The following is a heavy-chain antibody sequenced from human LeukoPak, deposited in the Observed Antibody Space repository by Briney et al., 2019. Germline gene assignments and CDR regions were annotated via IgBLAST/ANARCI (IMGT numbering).Heavy chain of an antibody. D-gene: IGHD5-24*01. Sequence: PGGSLRLSCAASGFTFSSYSMNWVRQAPGKGLEWVSSISTSSSYIYYADSVKGRFTISRDNAKNSLYLQMNSLRAEDTAVYYSARPRGNVGMATIPFDYWGQGTLVTISS. V-gene: IGHV3-21*06. J-gene: IGHJ4*02. CDR3: ARPRGNVGMATIPFDY. CDR2: ISTSSSYI. CDR1: GFTFSSYS.